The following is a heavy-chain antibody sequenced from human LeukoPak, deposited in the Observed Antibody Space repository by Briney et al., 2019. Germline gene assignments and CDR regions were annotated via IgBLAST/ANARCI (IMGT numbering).Heavy chain of an antibody. CDR3: ARVQYCDFRSGYYTGGNWFDP. D-gene: IGHD3-3*01. CDR1: GGSISSHY. V-gene: IGHV4-59*11. J-gene: IGHJ5*02. Sequence: SETLSLTCTVSGGSISSHYWSWIRQPPGKGLEWIGYIYYSGSTNYNPSLKSRVTISVDTSKNQFSLKLSSVTAADTAVYYCARVQYCDFRSGYYTGGNWFDPWGQGTLVTVSS. CDR2: IYYSGST.